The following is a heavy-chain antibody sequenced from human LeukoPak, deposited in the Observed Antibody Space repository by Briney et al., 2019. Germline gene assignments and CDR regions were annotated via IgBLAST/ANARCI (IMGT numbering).Heavy chain of an antibody. CDR3: ARGSTGYSYGYRRYFDY. Sequence: SETLSLTCAVSGGSISSSNWWSWVRQPPGKGLEWIGEIYHSGSTNYNPSLKSRVTISVDTSKNQFSLKLSSVTAADTAVYYCARGSTGYSYGYRRYFDYWGQGTLVTVSS. CDR1: GGSISSSNW. CDR2: IYHSGST. V-gene: IGHV4-4*02. J-gene: IGHJ4*02. D-gene: IGHD5-18*01.